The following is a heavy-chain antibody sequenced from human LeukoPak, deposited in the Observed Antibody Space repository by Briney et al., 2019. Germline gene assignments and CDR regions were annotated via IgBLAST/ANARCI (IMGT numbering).Heavy chain of an antibody. CDR1: GFSLSTSGVG. V-gene: IGHV2-5*01. Sequence: ESGPTLVNPTQTPTLTCTFSGFSLSTSGVGVGWIRQPPGKALEWLALIYWNDDKRYSPSLKSRLTIPKDTSKNQVVLTMTNMDSLDRATSYCAHSQIFYDFLSGYRDDTFDIWGQGTMVTVSS. J-gene: IGHJ3*02. CDR2: IYWNDDK. D-gene: IGHD3-3*01. CDR3: AHSQIFYDFLSGYRDDTFDI.